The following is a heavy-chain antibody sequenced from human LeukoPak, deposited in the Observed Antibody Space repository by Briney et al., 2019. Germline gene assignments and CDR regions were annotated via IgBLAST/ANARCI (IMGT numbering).Heavy chain of an antibody. CDR2: ISSSSSYT. D-gene: IGHD6-13*01. CDR1: GFTFSDYY. CDR3: ARVRSSSSRWFDP. Sequence: GGSLRLSCAASGFTFSDYYMSWIRQAPGKGLEWVSYISSSSSYTNYADSVKGRFTISRDNAKNSLYLQMNSLRAEDTAMYYCARVRSSSSRWFDPWGQGTLVTVSS. V-gene: IGHV3-11*06. J-gene: IGHJ5*02.